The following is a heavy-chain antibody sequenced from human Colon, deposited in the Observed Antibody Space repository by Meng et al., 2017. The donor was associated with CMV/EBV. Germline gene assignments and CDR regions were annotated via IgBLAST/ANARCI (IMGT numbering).Heavy chain of an antibody. CDR3: ARGGSSPGPYYFDY. J-gene: IGHJ4*02. Sequence: GSLKISCAASGFTFTTYSINWVRQAPGKGLEWVSSISSSTTYIYYADSVKGRFTISRDNAKNSLYLQMKSLRAEDTAVYYCARGGSSPGPYYFDYWGQGTLVTVSS. CDR2: ISSSTTYI. D-gene: IGHD3-16*01. V-gene: IGHV3-21*01. CDR1: GFTFTTYS.